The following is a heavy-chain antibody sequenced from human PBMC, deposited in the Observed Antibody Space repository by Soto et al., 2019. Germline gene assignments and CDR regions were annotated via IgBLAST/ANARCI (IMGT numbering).Heavy chain of an antibody. CDR1: GFIFKEYA. V-gene: IGHV3-30*18. CDR2: LSEDGSIE. D-gene: IGHD3-9*01. J-gene: IGHJ3*01. CDR3: AKVGPFDDFLSAFDR. Sequence: QVQLVESGGGVVQPGTSLRLSCAASGFIFKEYALHWVRQAPGKGLEWVAVLSEDGSIEHYGDSVRGRFTISRDNSKNTLFLQLNSVRTEDTAVYYCAKVGPFDDFLSAFDRWGQGTVVTVSS.